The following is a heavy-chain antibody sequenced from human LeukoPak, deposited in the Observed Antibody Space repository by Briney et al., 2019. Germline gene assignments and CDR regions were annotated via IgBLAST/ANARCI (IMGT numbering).Heavy chain of an antibody. D-gene: IGHD3-22*01. CDR1: GFTFSGSP. CDR3: TTEPSHSSGPFH. V-gene: IGHV3-15*01. J-gene: IGHJ4*02. CDR2: IKSKTDGGTT. Sequence: GGSLKLSCAASGFTFSGSPMHWVRQAPGKGLEWVGRIKSKTDGGTTDYAAPVKGRFTISRDDSKNTLYLQMNSLKTEDTAVYYCTTEPSHSSGPFHWGQGTLVTVSS.